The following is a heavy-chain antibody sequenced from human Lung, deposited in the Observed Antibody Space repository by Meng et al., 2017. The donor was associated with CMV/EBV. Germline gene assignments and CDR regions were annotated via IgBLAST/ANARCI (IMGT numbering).Heavy chain of an antibody. CDR2: ISFDGRTK. CDR1: EFTLSPYA. Sequence: GESLKISCTASEFTLSPYALHWVRQAPGKGLEWVALISFDGRTKYNTDSVKGRFTISRDSSKNTVYLHINSLRGEDTAVYYCARAGDIVEVSDPLRQNYYYYGMDLWGQAXTVTFSS. D-gene: IGHD2-15*01. J-gene: IGHJ6*02. V-gene: IGHV3-30*04. CDR3: ARAGDIVEVSDPLRQNYYYYGMDL.